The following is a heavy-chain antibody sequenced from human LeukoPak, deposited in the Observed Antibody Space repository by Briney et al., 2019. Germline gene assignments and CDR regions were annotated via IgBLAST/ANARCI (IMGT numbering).Heavy chain of an antibody. Sequence: GASVKVSCKSSGYTFTGYCMHWVRQARGQGLPWMGWINPNSGGTNYAQKCQGRVTMTRDTSISTAYMELSSLRSDDTAVYYCARGGWIDSSGYYYSFDFWGQGTLVTVSS. V-gene: IGHV1-2*02. CDR2: INPNSGGT. CDR1: GYTFTGYC. D-gene: IGHD3-22*01. J-gene: IGHJ4*02. CDR3: ARGGWIDSSGYYYSFDF.